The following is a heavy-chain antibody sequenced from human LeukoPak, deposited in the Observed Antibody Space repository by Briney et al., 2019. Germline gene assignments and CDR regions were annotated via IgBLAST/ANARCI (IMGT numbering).Heavy chain of an antibody. V-gene: IGHV3-30*02. J-gene: IGHJ4*02. CDR2: IWYDGSNK. CDR3: AKRGESGHEYYFDY. D-gene: IGHD5-12*01. Sequence: LAGGSLRLSCAASGFTFSSYGMHWVRQAPGKGLEWVAVIWYDGSNKYYADSVKGRFTISRDNSKNTVYLQTSSLRVEDTAVYYCAKRGESGHEYYFDYWGQGTLVTVSS. CDR1: GFTFSSYG.